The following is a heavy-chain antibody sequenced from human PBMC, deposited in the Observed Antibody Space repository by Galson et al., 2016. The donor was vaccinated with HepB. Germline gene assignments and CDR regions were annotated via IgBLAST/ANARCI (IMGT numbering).Heavy chain of an antibody. D-gene: IGHD2-15*01. CDR1: GFTVSNNY. CDR3: ARNRHCSGGSCYGA. V-gene: IGHV3-66*01. CDR2: IYSGGST. J-gene: IGHJ5*02. Sequence: SLRLSCAASGFTVSNNYMRWVRQAPGKGLEWVSLIYSGGSTYYADSVKGRFTISRDSSKNTLYLQMNSLRAEDTVVYYCARNRHCSGGSCYGAWGQGTLVTVSS.